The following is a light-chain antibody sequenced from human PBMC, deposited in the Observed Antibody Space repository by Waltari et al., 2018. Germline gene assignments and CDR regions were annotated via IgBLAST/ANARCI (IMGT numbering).Light chain of an antibody. J-gene: IGLJ2*01. CDR1: SPNIGNNS. V-gene: IGLV1-51*01. Sequence: QSVLTQPPSVSAAPGQKVPISCSGSSPNIGNNSVSWYQQFPGTAPKLLIYENNKRPSGTPDRFSGSKSGTSATLDIHGLQTGDEANYYCGTWNSSLSVGVLGGGTKVTVL. CDR2: ENN. CDR3: GTWNSSLSVGV.